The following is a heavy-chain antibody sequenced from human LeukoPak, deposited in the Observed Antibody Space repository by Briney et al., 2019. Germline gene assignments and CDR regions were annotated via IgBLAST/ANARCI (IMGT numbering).Heavy chain of an antibody. D-gene: IGHD6-19*01. J-gene: IGHJ4*02. Sequence: GGSLRLSCADSGFAFSSHAMSWVRPAPGKGLEWVSAISGSGGSTYYADSVKGRLTISRDNSKNTLYLQMNSLRAEDTAVYYCAAQKGEQWLVPFDYWGQGTPVTVAS. V-gene: IGHV3-23*01. CDR3: AAQKGEQWLVPFDY. CDR2: ISGSGGST. CDR1: GFAFSSHA.